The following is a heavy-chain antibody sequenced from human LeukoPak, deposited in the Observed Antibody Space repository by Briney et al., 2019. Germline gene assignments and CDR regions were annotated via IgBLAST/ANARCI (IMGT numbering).Heavy chain of an antibody. J-gene: IGHJ4*02. CDR1: GFTFSSYS. Sequence: GGSLRLSCAASGFTFSSYSMNWVRQAPGKGLEWVSSISSSSSYIYYADSVKGRFTISRDNAKNSLYLQMNSLRAEDTAVYYCVPFGDGYKTLPRFSVDYWGQGTLVTVSS. CDR2: ISSSSSYI. D-gene: IGHD5-24*01. CDR3: VPFGDGYKTLPRFSVDY. V-gene: IGHV3-21*01.